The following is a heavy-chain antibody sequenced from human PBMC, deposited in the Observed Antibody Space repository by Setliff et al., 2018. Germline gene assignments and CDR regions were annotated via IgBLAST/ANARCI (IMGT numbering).Heavy chain of an antibody. V-gene: IGHV3-23*03. CDR2: IYRGDRDT. D-gene: IGHD1-1*01. J-gene: IGHJ4*02. CDR3: ARDGHNVYYFDY. Sequence: GGSLRLSCAASGFTFSPYAMSWVRQAPGKGLEWVSTIYRGDRDTFYVDSVKGRFTISRDNAKNSLSLQMNSLRAEDTAVYYCARDGHNVYYFDYWGLGTLVTVSS. CDR1: GFTFSPYA.